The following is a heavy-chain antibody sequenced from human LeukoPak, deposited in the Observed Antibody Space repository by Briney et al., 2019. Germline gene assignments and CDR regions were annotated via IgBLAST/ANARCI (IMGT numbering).Heavy chain of an antibody. CDR1: GFTFSSYG. CDR2: IWYDGSNK. Sequence: GGSLRLSCAASGFTFSSYGMHWVRQAPGKGLEWVAVIWYDGSNKYYADSVKGRFTISRDNSKNTLYLQMNSLRAEDTAVYYCAKATKGSSWYSIYYYMEVWGKGTTVTVSS. V-gene: IGHV3-33*06. J-gene: IGHJ6*03. D-gene: IGHD6-13*01. CDR3: AKATKGSSWYSIYYYMEV.